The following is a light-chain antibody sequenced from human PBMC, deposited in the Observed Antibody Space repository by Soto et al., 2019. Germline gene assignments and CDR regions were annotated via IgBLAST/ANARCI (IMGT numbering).Light chain of an antibody. J-gene: IGLJ1*01. Sequence: QSALTQPASVSGSPGQSITISCTGTSSDAGGYNYVSWHQQHPGKAPKLMIYDVSNRPSGVSNRFSGSKSGNTASLTISGLQAEDEADYYCSSYTSSSTYVFGTGTKLTVL. CDR3: SSYTSSSTYV. CDR2: DVS. V-gene: IGLV2-14*01. CDR1: SSDAGGYNY.